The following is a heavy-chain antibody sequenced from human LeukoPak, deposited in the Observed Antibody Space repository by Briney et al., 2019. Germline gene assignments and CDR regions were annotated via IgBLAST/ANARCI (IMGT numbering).Heavy chain of an antibody. CDR1: GLTFSNYD. D-gene: IGHD4-17*01. CDR3: ARVSSVTTTTQGAFDI. V-gene: IGHV3-21*01. CDR2: IRSSSDYI. J-gene: IGHJ3*02. Sequence: GGSLRLSCAASGLTFSNYDMNWVRQAPGKGLEWVSSIRSSSDYIYYADSVKGRFTISRDNAKNSLYLQMNSLRAEDTAVYYCARVSSVTTTTQGAFDIWGQGTMVTVSS.